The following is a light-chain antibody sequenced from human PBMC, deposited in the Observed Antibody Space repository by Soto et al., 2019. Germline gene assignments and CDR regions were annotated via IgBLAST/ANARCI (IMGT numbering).Light chain of an antibody. V-gene: IGKV3-15*01. Sequence: EIVMTQSPATLSVSPGERASLSFRASQSVSSNLAWYQQKPGQAPRLLIYGASTRATGIPARFSGSGSGTEFTLTISSLQSEDFAVYYCQQYNNRKTFGQGTKVDIK. J-gene: IGKJ1*01. CDR3: QQYNNRKT. CDR2: GAS. CDR1: QSVSSN.